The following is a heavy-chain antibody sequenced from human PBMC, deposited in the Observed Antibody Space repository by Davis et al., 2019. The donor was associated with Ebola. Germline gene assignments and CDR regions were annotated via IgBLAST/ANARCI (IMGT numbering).Heavy chain of an antibody. CDR2: ISYDGSNK. Sequence: GESLKTSCAASGFTFSNYAMHWVRQAPGKGLEWVAVISYDGSNKYYADSVKGRFTISRDNSKNTLYLQMNSLRGEDTAVYYCARDISGSSGYYHEDYWGQGTLVTVSS. CDR1: GFTFSNYA. CDR3: ARDISGSSGYYHEDY. J-gene: IGHJ4*02. V-gene: IGHV3-30*04. D-gene: IGHD3-3*01.